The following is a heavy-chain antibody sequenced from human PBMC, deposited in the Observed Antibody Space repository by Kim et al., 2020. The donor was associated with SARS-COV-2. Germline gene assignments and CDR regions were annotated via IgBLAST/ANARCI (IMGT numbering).Heavy chain of an antibody. J-gene: IGHJ6*02. V-gene: IGHV4-59*01. CDR2: IYYSGST. CDR1: GGSISSYY. D-gene: IGHD3-10*01. CDR3: ARVGYGSGSYYSPLYYYGMDV. Sequence: SETLSLTCTVSGGSISSYYWSWIRQPPGKGLEWIGYIYYSGSTNYNPSLKSRVTISVDTSKNQFSLKLSSVTAADTAVYYCARVGYGSGSYYSPLYYYGMDVWGQGTTVTVSS.